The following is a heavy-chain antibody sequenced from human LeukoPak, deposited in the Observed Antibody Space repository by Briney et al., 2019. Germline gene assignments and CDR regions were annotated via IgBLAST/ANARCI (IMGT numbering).Heavy chain of an antibody. V-gene: IGHV4-34*01. Sequence: SETLSLTCAVYGGSFSGYYWSWIRQPPGKGLEWIGEINHSGSTNYNPSLKSRVTISVDKSKNQFSLKLSSVTAADTAVYYCARDHNDYSYYYYMDVWGKGTTVTVSS. CDR2: INHSGST. CDR3: ARDHNDYSYYYYMDV. D-gene: IGHD4-11*01. J-gene: IGHJ6*03. CDR1: GGSFSGYY.